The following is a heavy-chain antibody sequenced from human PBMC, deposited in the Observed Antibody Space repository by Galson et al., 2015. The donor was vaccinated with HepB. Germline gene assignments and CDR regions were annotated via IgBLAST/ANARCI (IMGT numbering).Heavy chain of an antibody. J-gene: IGHJ3*02. D-gene: IGHD6-6*01. CDR3: ATDRSIAARRNAFDI. CDR1: GYTLTELS. Sequence: SVKVSCKVSGYTLTELSMHWVRQAPGKGLEWMGGFDPEDGETIYAQKFQGRVTMTEDTSTDTAYMELSSLRSEDTAVYYCATDRSIAARRNAFDIWGQGTMVTVSS. CDR2: FDPEDGET. V-gene: IGHV1-24*01.